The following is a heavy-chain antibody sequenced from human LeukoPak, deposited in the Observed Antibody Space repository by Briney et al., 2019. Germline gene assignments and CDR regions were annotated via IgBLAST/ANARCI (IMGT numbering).Heavy chain of an antibody. D-gene: IGHD6-13*01. CDR2: IYTSGST. CDR3: ARSTIPSIAAAGTFYFDY. J-gene: IGHJ4*02. V-gene: IGHV4-4*09. CDR1: GGSISSYY. Sequence: PSETLSLSCTVSGGSISSYYWSWIRQPPGKGLEWIGYIYTSGSTNYNPSLKSRVTISVDTSKNQFSLKLSSVAAADTAVYYCARSTIPSIAAAGTFYFDYWGQGTLVTVSS.